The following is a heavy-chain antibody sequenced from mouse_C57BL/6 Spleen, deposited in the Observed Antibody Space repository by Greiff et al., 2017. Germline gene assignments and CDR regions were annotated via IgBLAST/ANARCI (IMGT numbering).Heavy chain of an antibody. Sequence: VQLKQSGAELVKPGASVKLSCTASGFNIKDYYMHWVKQRTEQGLEWIGRIDPEDGETKYAPKFQGKATITADTSPNPSYLQLSSQTSEDTAVDCCARGNWGGKFDYWGQGTTLTVSS. V-gene: IGHV14-2*01. CDR2: IDPEDGET. CDR3: ARGNWGGKFDY. J-gene: IGHJ2*01. D-gene: IGHD4-1*01. CDR1: GFNIKDYY.